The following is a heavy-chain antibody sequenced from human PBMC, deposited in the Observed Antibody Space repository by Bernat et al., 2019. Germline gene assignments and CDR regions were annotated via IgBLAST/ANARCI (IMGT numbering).Heavy chain of an antibody. CDR1: GGSFSGYY. CDR2: INHSGST. D-gene: IGHD6-19*01. CDR3: ARRRSDRNWFDP. Sequence: QVQLQQWGAGLLKPSETLSLTCAVYGGSFSGYYWSWIRQPPGKGLEWIGEINHSGSTNYNPSLKSRVTMSVDTSKNQFSLQLSSVTATDTAVYYCARRRSDRNWFDPWGQGTLVTVSS. V-gene: IGHV4-34*01. J-gene: IGHJ5*02.